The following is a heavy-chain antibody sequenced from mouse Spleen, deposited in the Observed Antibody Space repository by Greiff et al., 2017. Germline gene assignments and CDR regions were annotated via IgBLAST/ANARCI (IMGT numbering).Heavy chain of an antibody. Sequence: VQLKQSGPELVKPGASVKISCKASGYSFTGYYMNWVKQSPEKSLEWIGEINPSTGGTTYNQKFKAKATLTVDKSSSTAYMQLKSLTSEDSAVYYCARVYGSSYYYAMDYWGQGTSVTVSS. D-gene: IGHD1-1*01. J-gene: IGHJ4*01. CDR1: GYSFTGYY. CDR2: INPSTGGT. CDR3: ARVYGSSYYYAMDY. V-gene: IGHV1-42*01.